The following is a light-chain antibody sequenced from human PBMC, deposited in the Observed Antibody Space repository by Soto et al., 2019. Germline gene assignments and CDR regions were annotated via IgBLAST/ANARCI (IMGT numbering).Light chain of an antibody. Sequence: FMLTQPHSVSESPEKTVTISCTRSSGDIASNYVQWYQQRPGSAPTTVIFEDNQRPSGVPDRFSGSIDTSSNSASLTISGLKTEDEADYYCQSYDSSNPVVIGGGTKLTVL. J-gene: IGLJ3*02. CDR2: EDN. CDR1: SGDIASNY. CDR3: QSYDSSNPVV. V-gene: IGLV6-57*04.